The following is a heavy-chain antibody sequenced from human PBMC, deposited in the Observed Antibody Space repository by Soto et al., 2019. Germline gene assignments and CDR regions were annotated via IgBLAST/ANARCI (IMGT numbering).Heavy chain of an antibody. CDR3: AKEIFAAAYAATSAFDL. CDR2: VDGSGGDT. CDR1: GFTFGGHA. D-gene: IGHD2-8*01. V-gene: IGHV3-23*01. J-gene: IGHJ4*02. Sequence: PGGSQRLSYAASGFTFGGHAVGWIRQAPGTGPEWVAFVDGSGGDTSYADSVKGRFTISRDNSDNSLYLDMNSLRAEDTGRYFCAKEIFAAAYAATSAFDLWGQGTLVTVSS.